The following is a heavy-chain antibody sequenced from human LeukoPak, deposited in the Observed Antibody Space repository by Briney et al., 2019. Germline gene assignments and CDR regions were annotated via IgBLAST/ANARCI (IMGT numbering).Heavy chain of an antibody. D-gene: IGHD6-19*01. CDR1: GYTFTGYY. Sequence: PRASVKVSCKASGYTFTGYYMHWVRQAPGQGLEWMGIINPSGGSTSYAQKFQGRVTMTRDTSTSTVYMELSSLRSEDTAVYYCARDRVAVAGLPQYYFDYWGQGTLVTVSS. CDR2: INPSGGST. CDR3: ARDRVAVAGLPQYYFDY. J-gene: IGHJ4*02. V-gene: IGHV1-46*01.